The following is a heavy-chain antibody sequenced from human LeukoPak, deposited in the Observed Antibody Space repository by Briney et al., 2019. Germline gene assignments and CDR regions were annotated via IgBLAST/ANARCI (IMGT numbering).Heavy chain of an antibody. Sequence: GGSLRLSCAASGFTFSSYVMHWVRQAPGKGLQWVAFIRYDGSYKYYADSVKGRFTISRDNSKNTLYLQMNSLRAEDTAVYYCAKDSAAPISITMVRGRWYFDYWGQGTLVTVSS. D-gene: IGHD3-10*01. CDR2: IRYDGSYK. CDR1: GFTFSSYV. CDR3: AKDSAAPISITMVRGRWYFDY. V-gene: IGHV3-30*02. J-gene: IGHJ4*02.